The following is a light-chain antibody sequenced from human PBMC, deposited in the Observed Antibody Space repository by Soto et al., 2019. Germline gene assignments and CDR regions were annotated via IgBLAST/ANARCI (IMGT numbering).Light chain of an antibody. CDR3: QQYNGYRWT. J-gene: IGKJ1*01. Sequence: TQSPSIVSASVGDRVTITCRASQSISSWLAWYQQKPGKAPKILIYKASSLESGVPSRFSGSGSGTEFTLTISSLQPDDFATYYCQQYNGYRWTFGQGTKVEIK. CDR2: KAS. CDR1: QSISSW. V-gene: IGKV1-5*03.